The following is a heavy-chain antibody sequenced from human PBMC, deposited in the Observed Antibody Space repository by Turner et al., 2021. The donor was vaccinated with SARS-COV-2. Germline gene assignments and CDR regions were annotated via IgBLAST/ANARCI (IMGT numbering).Heavy chain of an antibody. CDR1: GYTFTDYY. Sequence: QVQLVQSGAEVKKPGASVKVACKASGYTFTDYYMHWVRQAPGQGLEWMGWINPNSGGTNDAQKFQGRVTMTRDTSISTAYRELSRLRSDDTAVYYCATDSYGTLWGQGTLVTVSS. J-gene: IGHJ4*02. D-gene: IGHD5-18*01. CDR3: ATDSYGTL. CDR2: INPNSGGT. V-gene: IGHV1-2*02.